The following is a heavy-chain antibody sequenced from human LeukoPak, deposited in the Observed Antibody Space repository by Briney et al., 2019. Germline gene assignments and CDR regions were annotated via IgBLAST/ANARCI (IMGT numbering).Heavy chain of an antibody. Sequence: SETLSLTCAVYGGSFSGYYWSWIRQPSGKGLEWIGEINHSGSTNYNPSLKSRVTISVDTSKNQFSLKLSSVTAADTAVYYCAREMAKMEVTFDYWGQGTLVTVSS. V-gene: IGHV4-34*01. CDR2: INHSGST. D-gene: IGHD5-24*01. CDR1: GGSFSGYY. CDR3: AREMAKMEVTFDY. J-gene: IGHJ4*02.